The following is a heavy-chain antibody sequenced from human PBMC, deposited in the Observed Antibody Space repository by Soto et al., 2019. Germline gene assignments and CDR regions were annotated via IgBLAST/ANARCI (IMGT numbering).Heavy chain of an antibody. J-gene: IGHJ4*02. CDR3: ARYDGRY. D-gene: IGHD3-16*01. CDR1: GGSISSYY. V-gene: IGHV4-59*01. Sequence: PSDTLFLTCTVSGGSISSYYWSWIRQPPGKGLEWIGYIYYSGSTNYNPSLKSRVTISVDTSKNQFSLKLSSVTAAETAVYYCARYDGRYWGQGTLVNVSS. CDR2: IYYSGST.